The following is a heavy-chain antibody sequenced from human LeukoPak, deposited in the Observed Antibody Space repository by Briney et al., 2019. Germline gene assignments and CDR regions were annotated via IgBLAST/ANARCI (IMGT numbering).Heavy chain of an antibody. D-gene: IGHD2-15*01. Sequence: SETLSLTCTVSGGSISSSSYYWGWIRQPPGKGLEWIGSIYYSGSTYCNPSLKSRVTISVDTSKNQFSLKLSSVTAADTVVYYCARSFNVLGYCSGGSCLNWFDPWGQGTLVTVSS. CDR1: GGSISSSSYY. CDR3: ARSFNVLGYCSGGSCLNWFDP. J-gene: IGHJ5*02. V-gene: IGHV4-39*07. CDR2: IYYSGST.